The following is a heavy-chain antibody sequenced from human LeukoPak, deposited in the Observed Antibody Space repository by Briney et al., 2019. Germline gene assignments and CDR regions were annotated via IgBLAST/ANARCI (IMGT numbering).Heavy chain of an antibody. J-gene: IGHJ4*02. CDR2: IYYSGST. CDR1: GGSISSSSYY. V-gene: IGHV4-39*07. D-gene: IGHD3-3*01. Sequence: SETLSLTCTVSGGSISSSSYYWGWIRQPPGKGLEWIGSIYYSGSTYYNPSLESRVTISVDTSKNQFSLKLSSVTAADTAVYYCARDRITIFGVVIIPFDYWGQGTLVTVSS. CDR3: ARDRITIFGVVIIPFDY.